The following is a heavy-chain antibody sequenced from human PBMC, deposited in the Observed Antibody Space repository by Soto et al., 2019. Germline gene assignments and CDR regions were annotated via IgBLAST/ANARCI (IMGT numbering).Heavy chain of an antibody. D-gene: IGHD3-22*01. CDR3: AKTRYYDNDAVDI. CDR2: ISGSGGNT. V-gene: IGHV3-23*01. J-gene: IGHJ3*02. Sequence: PGGSLRLSCAASGFTFSSYAMNWVRQAPGKGLEWVSAISGSGGNTYYADSVKGRFTISRDNSKNTLYLQMNSLRAEDTAVYYCAKTRYYDNDAVDIWGQGTMVTVSS. CDR1: GFTFSSYA.